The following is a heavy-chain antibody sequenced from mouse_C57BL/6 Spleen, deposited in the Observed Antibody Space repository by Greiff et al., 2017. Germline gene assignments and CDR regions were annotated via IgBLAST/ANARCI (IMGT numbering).Heavy chain of an antibody. Sequence: DVQLQESGPELVKPGASVKIPCKASGYTFTDYNMDWVKQSHGKSLEWIGDINPNNGGTIYNQKFKGKATLTVDKSSSTAYMELRSLTSEDTAVYYCARLGDDYDIAMDYWGQGTSVTVSS. D-gene: IGHD2-4*01. CDR3: ARLGDDYDIAMDY. CDR1: GYTFTDYN. CDR2: INPNNGGT. V-gene: IGHV1-18*01. J-gene: IGHJ4*01.